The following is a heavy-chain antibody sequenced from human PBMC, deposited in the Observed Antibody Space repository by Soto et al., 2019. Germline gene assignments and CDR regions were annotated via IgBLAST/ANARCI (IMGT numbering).Heavy chain of an antibody. CDR3: AREPDDILTGYELDY. J-gene: IGHJ4*02. D-gene: IGHD3-9*01. Sequence: GASVKVSCKASGGTFSSYTISWVRQAPGQGLEWTGRIIPILGIANYAQKFQGRVTITADKSTSTAYMELSNLRSEDTAVYYCAREPDDILTGYELDYWGQGTLVTVSS. CDR1: GGTFSSYT. CDR2: IIPILGIA. V-gene: IGHV1-69*04.